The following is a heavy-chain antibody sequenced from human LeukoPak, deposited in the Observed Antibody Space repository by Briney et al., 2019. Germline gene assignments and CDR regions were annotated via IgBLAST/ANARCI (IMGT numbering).Heavy chain of an antibody. Sequence: GRSLRLSCAASGFTFSSYAMHWVRQAPGKGLEWVAVISYDGSNKYYADSVKGRFTISRDNSKNTLYLQMNSLRAEDTAVYYCAKGARRAAAAWGQGTLVTVSS. V-gene: IGHV3-30-3*01. D-gene: IGHD2-2*01. CDR3: AKGARRAAAA. J-gene: IGHJ5*02. CDR1: GFTFSSYA. CDR2: ISYDGSNK.